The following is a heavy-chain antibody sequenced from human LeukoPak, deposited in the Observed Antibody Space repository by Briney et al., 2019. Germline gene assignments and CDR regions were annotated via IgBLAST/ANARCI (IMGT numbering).Heavy chain of an antibody. D-gene: IGHD5-24*01. Sequence: SETLSLTCTVSGGSISSYYWSWIRQPPGKGLEWIGYIYYSGSTNYNPSLKSRVTISVDTSKNQFSLKLSSVTAADTAVYYCARARDGYNYGFDYWGQGTLATVSS. CDR3: ARARDGYNYGFDY. J-gene: IGHJ4*02. CDR2: IYYSGST. V-gene: IGHV4-59*08. CDR1: GGSISSYY.